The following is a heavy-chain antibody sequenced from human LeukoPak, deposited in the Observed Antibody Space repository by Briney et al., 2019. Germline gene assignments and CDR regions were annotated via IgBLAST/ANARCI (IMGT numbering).Heavy chain of an antibody. D-gene: IGHD6-13*01. Sequence: PSETLSLTCTVSGGSISSYYWSWIRQPAGKGLEWIGRIYTSGSTNYNPSLKSRVTTSVDTSKNQFSLKLNSVTAADTAVYYCATDHLAVAGYNWFDPWGQGILVTVSS. V-gene: IGHV4-4*07. J-gene: IGHJ5*02. CDR2: IYTSGST. CDR1: GGSISSYY. CDR3: ATDHLAVAGYNWFDP.